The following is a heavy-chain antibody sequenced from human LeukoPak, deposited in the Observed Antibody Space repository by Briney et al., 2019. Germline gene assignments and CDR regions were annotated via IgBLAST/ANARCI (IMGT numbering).Heavy chain of an antibody. CDR3: RSYHHIDY. CDR1: GFTFSSYA. J-gene: IGHJ4*02. CDR2: ISYDGSNK. V-gene: IGHV3-30*04. Sequence: GGSLRLSCAASGFTFSSYAMHWVRQAPGKGLEWVAVISYDGSNKYYADSVKGRFTISRDNSKNTLYLQMNSLRAEDTAVYYCRSYHHIDYWGQGTLVTVSS. D-gene: IGHD3-16*01.